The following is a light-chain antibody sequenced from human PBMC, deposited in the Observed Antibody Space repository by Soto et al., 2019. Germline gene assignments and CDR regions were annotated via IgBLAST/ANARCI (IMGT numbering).Light chain of an antibody. CDR2: GAS. J-gene: IGKJ3*01. CDR1: QSVSSN. CDR3: QQYNDWPPFT. V-gene: IGKV3-15*01. Sequence: EIVMTQSPATLSVSPGERATLSCRASQSVSSNLAWYQQKPGHAPRLLIYGASTRAAGIPARFSGSGSGTEFTLTISSLQSEDFAVYYCQQYNDWPPFTFGPGTTVDIK.